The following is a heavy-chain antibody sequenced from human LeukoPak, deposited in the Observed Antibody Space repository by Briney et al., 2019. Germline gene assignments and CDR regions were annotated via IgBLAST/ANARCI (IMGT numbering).Heavy chain of an antibody. CDR2: IYPGDSDT. CDR1: GYTFTNYW. CDR3: ARLRGDSSRYYYRGAFDI. Sequence: GESLKISCMGSGYTFTNYWIGWVRHMPGKGLEWLGIIYPGDSDTRYSPSSQGQVTISADKSISTAYLQWSSLKASDTAMYYCARLRGDSSRYYYRGAFDIWGQGTMVTVSS. J-gene: IGHJ3*02. D-gene: IGHD3-22*01. V-gene: IGHV5-51*01.